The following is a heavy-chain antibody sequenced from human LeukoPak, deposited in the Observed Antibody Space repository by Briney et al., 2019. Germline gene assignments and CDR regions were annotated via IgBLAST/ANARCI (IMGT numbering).Heavy chain of an antibody. CDR1: GFTFSSNW. CDR2: IKQDGSEK. D-gene: IGHD3-3*01. V-gene: IGHV3-7*02. CDR3: ARQRFGDV. J-gene: IGHJ6*04. Sequence: GGSLRLSCGASGFTFSSNWMTWVRQAPGRGLEWVANIKQDGSEKNYVDSVKGRFTISRDNAKNSLYLQMNSLRAEDTAVYYCARQRFGDVWGKGTTVTVSS.